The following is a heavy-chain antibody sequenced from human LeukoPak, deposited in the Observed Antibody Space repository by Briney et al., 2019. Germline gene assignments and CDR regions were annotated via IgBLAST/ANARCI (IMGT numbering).Heavy chain of an antibody. V-gene: IGHV3-23*01. CDR3: ARCGDYRSRNFDY. CDR2: ISGSGGST. CDR1: GFTFSSYA. J-gene: IGHJ4*02. D-gene: IGHD4-17*01. Sequence: GGSLRLSCAASGFTFSSYAMSWVRQAPGKGLEWVSAISGSGGSTYYADSVKGRFTISRDNSKNTLYLQMNSLRAEDTAVYYCARCGDYRSRNFDYWGQGTLVTVSS.